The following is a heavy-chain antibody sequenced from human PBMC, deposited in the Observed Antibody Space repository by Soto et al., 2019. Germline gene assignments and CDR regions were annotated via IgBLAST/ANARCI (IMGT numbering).Heavy chain of an antibody. Sequence: QVQLVESGGGVVQPGKSLRLSCAASGFIFSSYGMYWVRQAPGKGLEWVAVIWYDGSKKSYADSVKGRFTISRDNSKNTLYLQMNSLRAEVTAVYYCARDGTSVTTSHYPYYMDVWGKGTTVTVSS. D-gene: IGHD4-17*01. CDR2: IWYDGSKK. V-gene: IGHV3-33*01. CDR3: ARDGTSVTTSHYPYYMDV. J-gene: IGHJ6*03. CDR1: GFIFSSYG.